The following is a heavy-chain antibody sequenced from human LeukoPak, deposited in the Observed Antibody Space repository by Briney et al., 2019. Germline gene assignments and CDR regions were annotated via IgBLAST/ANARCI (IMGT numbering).Heavy chain of an antibody. Sequence: SETLSLTCAVYGGSFSGYYWSWIRQPPGKGLEWIGEINHSGSTNYNPSLKSRVTISVDTSKNQFSLKLSSVAAADTAVYYCARRVIAALGFQHWGQGTLATVSS. D-gene: IGHD2-21*01. CDR2: INHSGST. J-gene: IGHJ1*01. V-gene: IGHV4-34*01. CDR3: ARRVIAALGFQH. CDR1: GGSFSGYY.